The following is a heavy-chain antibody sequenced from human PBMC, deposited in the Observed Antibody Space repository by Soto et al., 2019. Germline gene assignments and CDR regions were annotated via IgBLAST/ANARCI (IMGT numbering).Heavy chain of an antibody. D-gene: IGHD3-10*01. J-gene: IGHJ4*02. Sequence: GGSLRLSCAASGFTFSSYGMHWVRQAPGKGLEWVAVISCDGSNKYYADSVKGRFTISRDNSKNTLYLQMNSLRAEDTAVYYCAKLPGSGSYSLWGQGTLVTVSS. V-gene: IGHV3-30*18. CDR1: GFTFSSYG. CDR3: AKLPGSGSYSL. CDR2: ISCDGSNK.